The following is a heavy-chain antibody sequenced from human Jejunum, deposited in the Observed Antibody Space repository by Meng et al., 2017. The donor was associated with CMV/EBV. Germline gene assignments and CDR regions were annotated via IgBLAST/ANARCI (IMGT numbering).Heavy chain of an antibody. J-gene: IGHJ2*01. Sequence: QAQVVQSGGEVKKPGASVKVSCKASGYTFTNYGITWVRQAPGQGLEWMGWISAYNGDTNYAQTLQGRVTMTTDTSTSTAYMELRSLRSDDTAVYYCAREGLVGDLRYFDLWGRGTLVTVSS. D-gene: IGHD3-16*01. CDR2: ISAYNGDT. CDR1: GYTFTNYG. CDR3: AREGLVGDLRYFDL. V-gene: IGHV1-18*01.